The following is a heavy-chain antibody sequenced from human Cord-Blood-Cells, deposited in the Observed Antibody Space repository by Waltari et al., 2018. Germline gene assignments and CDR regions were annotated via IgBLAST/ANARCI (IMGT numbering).Heavy chain of an antibody. Sequence: QVQLQESGPGLVKPSETLSLTCTVSGGSISSYYWGWIRQPPGKGLEWIGSIYYSGSTYYNPSLKSRVTISVDTSKNQFSLKLSSVTAADTAVYYCARGGSRVEGAFDIWGQGTMVTVSS. CDR2: IYYSGST. V-gene: IGHV4-39*01. CDR1: GGSISSYY. D-gene: IGHD3-16*01. CDR3: ARGGSRVEGAFDI. J-gene: IGHJ3*02.